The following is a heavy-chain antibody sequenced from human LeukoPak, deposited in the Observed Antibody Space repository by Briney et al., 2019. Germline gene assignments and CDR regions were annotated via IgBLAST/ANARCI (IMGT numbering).Heavy chain of an antibody. V-gene: IGHV3-30*02. CDR3: AKGYSYGHYFDY. Sequence: GGSLRLSCAESGFTFSSYGMHWVRQAPGKGLEWVAFIRYDGSNKYYADSVKGRFTISRDNSKNTLYLQMNSLRAEDTAVYYCAKGYSYGHYFDYWGQGTLVTVSS. J-gene: IGHJ4*02. CDR2: IRYDGSNK. CDR1: GFTFSSYG. D-gene: IGHD5-18*01.